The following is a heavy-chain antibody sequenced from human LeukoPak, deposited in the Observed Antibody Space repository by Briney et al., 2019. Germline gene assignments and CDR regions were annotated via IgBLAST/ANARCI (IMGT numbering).Heavy chain of an antibody. CDR1: GYTFANYI. CDR2: ISAYNGNT. J-gene: IGHJ3*02. D-gene: IGHD4-17*01. Sequence: ASVKVSCKASGYTFANYIISWVRQAPGQGLEWMGWISAYNGNTNYAQKLQGRVTMTTDTSTSTAYMELRSLRSDDTAVYYCARDLGDYSVFDIWGQGTMVTVSS. V-gene: IGHV1-18*01. CDR3: ARDLGDYSVFDI.